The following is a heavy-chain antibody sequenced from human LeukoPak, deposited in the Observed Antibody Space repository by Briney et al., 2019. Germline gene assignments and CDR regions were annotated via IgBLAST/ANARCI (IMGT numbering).Heavy chain of an antibody. CDR1: GGSISSYY. D-gene: IGHD5-18*01. V-gene: IGHV4-59*01. Sequence: SETLSLTCTVSGGSISSYYWSWIRQPPGKGLEWIGYIYYSGSTNYNPSLKSRVTISVDTSKNQFSLKLSSVTAAGTAVYYCARGGYSYGNGMDVWGQGTTVTVSS. CDR2: IYYSGST. J-gene: IGHJ6*02. CDR3: ARGGYSYGNGMDV.